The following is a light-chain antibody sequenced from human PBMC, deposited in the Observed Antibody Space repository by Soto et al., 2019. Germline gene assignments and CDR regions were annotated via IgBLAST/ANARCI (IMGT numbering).Light chain of an antibody. V-gene: IGKV3-20*01. CDR2: GAS. CDR1: QSVGSSY. CDR3: QQYGSSPRT. Sequence: EIVLTQSPGTLCLSPGERATLSCRASQSVGSSYLAWYQQKPGQPPRLLINGASSRATGIPDRFSASGSGTDFTLTIGRLEPEDFAVYYCQQYGSSPRTFGQGTKVDIK. J-gene: IGKJ1*01.